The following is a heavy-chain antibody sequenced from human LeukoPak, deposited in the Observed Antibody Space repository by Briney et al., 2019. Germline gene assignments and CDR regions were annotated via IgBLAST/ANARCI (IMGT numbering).Heavy chain of an antibody. V-gene: IGHV1-69*13. D-gene: IGHD3-3*01. Sequence: AAVKVSCKASGGTFSSYAICWVRQAPGQGLEWMGGITPIFGTANYAQKFQSRVTITADESTRTAYMELSSLRSEDTAVYYCARPQYYDFWSGYCPSDYWGQGTLVTVSS. CDR3: ARPQYYDFWSGYCPSDY. J-gene: IGHJ4*02. CDR2: ITPIFGTA. CDR1: GGTFSSYA.